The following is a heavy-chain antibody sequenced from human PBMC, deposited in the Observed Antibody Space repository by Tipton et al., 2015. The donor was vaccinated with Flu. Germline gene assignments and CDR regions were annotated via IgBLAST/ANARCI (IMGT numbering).Heavy chain of an antibody. CDR1: GITFNVYY. J-gene: IGHJ6*02. CDR2: ISPNSRVT. CDR3: ASRRHNSDYYSNPYYRGLGV. D-gene: IGHD3-22*01. V-gene: IGHV1-2*02. Sequence: QVQLVQSGAEVKKPGASVRVSCEASGITFNVYYIHWVRQAPGEGLEWMGWISPNSRVTKYARRFLGRVTMTGATSTHTAYMELTGLRSDASAVYSCASRRHNSDYYSNPYYRGLGVWGQGTTVTVS.